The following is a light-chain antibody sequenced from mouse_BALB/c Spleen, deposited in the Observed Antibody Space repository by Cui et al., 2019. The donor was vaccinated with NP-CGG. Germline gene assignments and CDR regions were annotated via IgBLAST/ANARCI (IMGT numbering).Light chain of an antibody. Sequence: QAVVTQESALTTSPGETVTLTCRSSTGAVTTSNYANWVQEKPDHLFTGLIGGTNNRTPGVPARFSCSLIGDKAALTITGAQTEDEAIYFCALWYSNHWVFGGGTKLTVI. CDR2: GTN. V-gene: IGLV1*01. CDR3: ALWYSNHWV. CDR1: TGAVTTSNY. J-gene: IGLJ1*01.